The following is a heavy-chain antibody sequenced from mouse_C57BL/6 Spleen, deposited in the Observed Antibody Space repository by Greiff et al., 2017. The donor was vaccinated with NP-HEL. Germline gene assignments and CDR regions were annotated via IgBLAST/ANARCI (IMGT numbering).Heavy chain of an antibody. D-gene: IGHD1-1*01. V-gene: IGHV5-9*01. CDR3: ARPYYGSSYYFDY. Sequence: EVMLVGSGGGLVKPGGSLKLSCAASGFTFSSYTMSWVRQTPEKRLEWVATISGGGGNTYYPDSVKGRFTISRDNAKNTLYLQMSSLRSEDTALYYCARPYYGSSYYFDYWGQGTTLTVSS. CDR1: GFTFSSYT. CDR2: ISGGGGNT. J-gene: IGHJ2*01.